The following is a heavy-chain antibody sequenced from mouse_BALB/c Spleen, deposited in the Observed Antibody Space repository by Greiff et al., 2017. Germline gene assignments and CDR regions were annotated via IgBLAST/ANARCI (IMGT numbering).Heavy chain of an antibody. D-gene: IGHD2-1*01. J-gene: IGHJ3*01. CDR1: GYTFTDYE. Sequence: QVQLQQSGAELVRPGASVTLSCKASGYTFTDYEMHWVKQTPVHGLEWIGAIDPETGGTAYNQKFKGKATLTADKSSSTAYMELHSLTSEDAAVYYCTRIRGNPGFAYWGQGTLVTVSA. CDR2: IDPETGGT. CDR3: TRIRGNPGFAY. V-gene: IGHV1-15*01.